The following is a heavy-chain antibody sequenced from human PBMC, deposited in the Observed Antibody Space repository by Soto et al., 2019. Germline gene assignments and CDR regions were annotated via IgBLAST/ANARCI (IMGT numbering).Heavy chain of an antibody. CDR2: ISSSSSTI. Sequence: GGSLRLSCAASGFTFSSYSMNWVRQAPGKGLEWVSYISSSSSTIYYADSVKGRFTISRDNAKNSLYLQMNSLRAEDTAVYYCAREGNLSWNDFDYWGQGTLVTVSS. D-gene: IGHD1-1*01. J-gene: IGHJ4*02. CDR1: GFTFSSYS. CDR3: AREGNLSWNDFDY. V-gene: IGHV3-48*04.